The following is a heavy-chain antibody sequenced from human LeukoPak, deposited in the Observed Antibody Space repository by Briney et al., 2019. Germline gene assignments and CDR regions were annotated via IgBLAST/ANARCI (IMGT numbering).Heavy chain of an antibody. D-gene: IGHD4-23*01. CDR3: ATMVGPPAFDI. V-gene: IGHV3-53*04. J-gene: IGHJ3*02. CDR2: ICSGGST. CDR1: GFTFSSYW. Sequence: GGSLRLSCAASGFTFSSYWMIWVRQAPGRGLEWVSVICSGGSTYYADSVKGRFTISRHTSKNTLYLQKNSLRAEDTAVYYCATMVGPPAFDIWGQGTMVTVSS.